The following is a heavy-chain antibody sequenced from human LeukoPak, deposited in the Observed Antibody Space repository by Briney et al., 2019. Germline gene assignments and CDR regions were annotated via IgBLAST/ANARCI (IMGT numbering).Heavy chain of an antibody. CDR2: ISGSGSST. D-gene: IGHD3-9*01. CDR3: ATGHYDMLTGYYNAPFDY. V-gene: IGHV3-23*01. Sequence: GGSLRLSCAVSGFTFSEYAMSWVRQAPGKGLEWVSAISGSGSSTYYADSVKGRFTISRDNPKNTLYLQMNSLRAEDTAVYYCATGHYDMLTGYYNAPFDYWGQGTLVTVSS. CDR1: GFTFSEYA. J-gene: IGHJ4*02.